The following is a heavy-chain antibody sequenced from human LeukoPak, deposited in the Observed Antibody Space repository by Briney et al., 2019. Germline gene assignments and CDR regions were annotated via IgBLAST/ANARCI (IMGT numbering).Heavy chain of an antibody. Sequence: ASVKVSCKASGYTFTNYGISWVRQAPGQGLEWMGWISGYNGNTNYAQKLQDRVTMTTDTSTSTAYMELKSLRSDDRAVYYCARETVAGTNWFDPWGQGTLVTVSS. CDR1: GYTFTNYG. J-gene: IGHJ5*02. D-gene: IGHD6-19*01. CDR2: ISGYNGNT. CDR3: ARETVAGTNWFDP. V-gene: IGHV1-18*01.